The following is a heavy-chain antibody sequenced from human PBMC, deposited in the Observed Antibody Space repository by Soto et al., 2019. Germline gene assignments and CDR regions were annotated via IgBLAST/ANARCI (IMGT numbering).Heavy chain of an antibody. V-gene: IGHV1-18*01. CDR1: SYTSTSCG. CDR2: IIAFNADT. CDR3: ARASRAYGDCDP. J-gene: IGHJ5*02. Sequence: ASVKVSCKASSYTSTSCGVSWVRQSPGQGLEWMGWIIAFNADTNSAQILQGRVTLTRDTSTSTAYMELRRLIYDDTAVYYCARASRAYGDCDPWAQGTLVPVSS. D-gene: IGHD4-17*01.